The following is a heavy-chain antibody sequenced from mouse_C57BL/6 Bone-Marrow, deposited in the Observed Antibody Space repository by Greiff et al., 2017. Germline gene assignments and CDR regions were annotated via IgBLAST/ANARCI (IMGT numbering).Heavy chain of an antibody. CDR3: ANSSGYVWFAY. D-gene: IGHD3-2*02. J-gene: IGHJ3*01. CDR2: IYPRSGNT. V-gene: IGHV1-81*01. CDR1: GYTFTSYG. Sequence: VQRVESGAELARPGASVKLSCKASGYTFTSYGISWVKQRTGQGLEWIGEIYPRSGNTYYNEKFKGKATLTADKSSSTAYMELRSLTSEDSAVYFCANSSGYVWFAYWGQGTLVTVSA.